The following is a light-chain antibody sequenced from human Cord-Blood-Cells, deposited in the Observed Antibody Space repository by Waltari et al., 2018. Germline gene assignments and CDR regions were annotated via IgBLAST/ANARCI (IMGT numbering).Light chain of an antibody. Sequence: EIVMTQSPATLSVSPGERATLSCRASQSVSSNLAWYQQKPGQAPRVLIYGASTRATGIPARFSGSGSGTEFTLTISSLQSEDFAVYYCQQYNNWSRTFGGGTKVEIK. CDR1: QSVSSN. CDR2: GAS. J-gene: IGKJ4*01. CDR3: QQYNNWSRT. V-gene: IGKV3-15*01.